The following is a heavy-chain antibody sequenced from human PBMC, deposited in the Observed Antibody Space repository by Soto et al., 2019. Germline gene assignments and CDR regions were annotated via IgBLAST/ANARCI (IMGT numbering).Heavy chain of an antibody. CDR1: GYTFTSYG. CDR2: ISAYNGNT. D-gene: IGHD3-16*02. V-gene: IGHV1-18*01. CDR3: AVEVIAAPYIWGSYLSNF. J-gene: IGHJ4*02. Sequence: ASVKVSCNASGYTFTSYGISWVRQAPGQGLEWMGWISAYNGNTNYAQKLQGRVTMTTDTSTSTAYMELRSLRSDDTAVYYCAVEVIAAPYIWGSYLSNFWGQGTLVTVSS.